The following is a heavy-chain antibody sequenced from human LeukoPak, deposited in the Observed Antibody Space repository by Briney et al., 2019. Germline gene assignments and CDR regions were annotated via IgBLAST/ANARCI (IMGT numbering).Heavy chain of an antibody. Sequence: GGSLRLSCLASGFTFSSYWMQWVRQAPGKGLVWVSRINSDGSSTNYADSVKGRFTISRDNAKNTLYLQVNSLRAEDTAVYYCARVGATTWYWGQGTLVTVSS. CDR2: INSDGSST. J-gene: IGHJ4*02. D-gene: IGHD1-26*01. V-gene: IGHV3-74*01. CDR1: GFTFSSYW. CDR3: ARVGATTWY.